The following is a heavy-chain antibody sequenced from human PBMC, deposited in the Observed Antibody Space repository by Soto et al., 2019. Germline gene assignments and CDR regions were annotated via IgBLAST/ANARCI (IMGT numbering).Heavy chain of an antibody. CDR3: AKGLRSGYGDYFDY. CDR1: GFTFSTYG. J-gene: IGHJ4*02. Sequence: QVQLVESGGGVVQPGGSLRLSCAASGFTFSTYGMYWVRQAPGKGLEWVTVISYDGSKKYYADSVKGRFTISRDNSKNTLYLQMNSLRADDTAVSFCAKGLRSGYGDYFDYWGQGTLVTVSS. V-gene: IGHV3-30*18. CDR2: ISYDGSKK. D-gene: IGHD4-17*01.